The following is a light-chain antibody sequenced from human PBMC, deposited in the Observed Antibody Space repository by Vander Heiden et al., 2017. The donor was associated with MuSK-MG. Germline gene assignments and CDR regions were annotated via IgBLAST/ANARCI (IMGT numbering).Light chain of an antibody. J-gene: IGKJ3*01. Sequence: PGDRATLSCRASESVAVNFLAWYHQKPGQAPRLLVYGASTRATGVPDRFSVNGSGTDHALTIHGLEPEDFGVYYCQQSIVSPLTFGPGTRVEVK. V-gene: IGKV3-20*01. CDR2: GAS. CDR1: ESVAVNF. CDR3: QQSIVSPLT.